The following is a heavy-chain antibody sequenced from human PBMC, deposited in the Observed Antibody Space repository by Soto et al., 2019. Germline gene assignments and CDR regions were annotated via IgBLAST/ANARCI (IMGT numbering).Heavy chain of an antibody. D-gene: IGHD3-22*01. CDR2: IFYSGGT. CDR1: GGSILDSTYY. V-gene: IGHV4-39*01. CDR3: ARQASGYYYGWFDP. Sequence: SETQSLTCTVSGGSILDSTYYWAWIRQSPGKGLEWIGTIFYSGGTFYTPSLKSRVTMSVDTSNNQFSLKLSSVTAADTAVYYCARQASGYYYGWFDPWGQGTLVTVSS. J-gene: IGHJ5*02.